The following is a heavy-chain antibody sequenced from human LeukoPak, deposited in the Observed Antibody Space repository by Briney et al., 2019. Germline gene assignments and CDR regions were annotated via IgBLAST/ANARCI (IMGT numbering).Heavy chain of an antibody. CDR2: ISDTGKT. J-gene: IGHJ5*02. CDR3: ATGYYEPFAT. D-gene: IGHD1-26*01. V-gene: IGHV4-59*01. CDR1: GASLSSYY. Sequence: PSETLSLSCNVSGASLSSYYWDWLRQTPGKRLEWIGYISDTGKTETNPSLKSRVTISLDGPNNHFSLRLRSVTAADSAVYYCATGYYEPFATWGPGILVTVSS.